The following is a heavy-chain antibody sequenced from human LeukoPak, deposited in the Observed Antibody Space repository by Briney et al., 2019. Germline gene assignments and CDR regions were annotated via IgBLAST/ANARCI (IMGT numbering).Heavy chain of an antibody. V-gene: IGHV3-30*04. CDR1: GFTFSSYA. CDR2: ISYDGSNK. Sequence: GGSLRLSCAASGFTFSSYAMHWVRQAPGKGLEWVAVISYDGSNKYYADSVKGRFTISRDNSKNTLYLQMNSLRAEDTAVYYCARDLSGSYDYWGQGTLVTVSS. CDR3: ARDLSGSYDY. D-gene: IGHD1-26*01. J-gene: IGHJ4*02.